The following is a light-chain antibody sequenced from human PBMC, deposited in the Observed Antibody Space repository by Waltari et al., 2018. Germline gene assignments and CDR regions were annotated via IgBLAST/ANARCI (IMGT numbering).Light chain of an antibody. J-gene: IGLJ3*02. CDR1: SSDIGRYNV. Sequence: QSALTQPASVSGSRGQSITISCTGSSSDIGRYNVVSRYQHHPGKAPKLLIYGVNNRPSGVSNRFSGSKSGNTASLTISGLQAEDEADYYCSSYAGSVVFGGGTKLTVL. V-gene: IGLV2-23*02. CDR3: SSYAGSVV. CDR2: GVN.